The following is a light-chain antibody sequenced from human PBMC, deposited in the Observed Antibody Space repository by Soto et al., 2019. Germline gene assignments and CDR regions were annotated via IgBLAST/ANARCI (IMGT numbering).Light chain of an antibody. Sequence: QSALTQPASVSGSPGQAITISCTGTSSDVGGYNYVSWYQQHPGKAPKLIIYEVTHRPSGVSSRFYGSRPGNTASLTISGLQAEDETDYYCKSRTTRNTLVFGGRTK. CDR3: KSRTTRNTLV. J-gene: IGLJ3*02. V-gene: IGLV2-14*01. CDR1: SSDVGGYNY. CDR2: EVT.